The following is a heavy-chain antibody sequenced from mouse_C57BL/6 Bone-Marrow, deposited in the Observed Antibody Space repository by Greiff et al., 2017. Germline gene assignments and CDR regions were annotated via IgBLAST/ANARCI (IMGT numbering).Heavy chain of an antibody. D-gene: IGHD2-2*01. CDR3: ARWGVTHYFDY. V-gene: IGHV1-42*01. Sequence: VQLQQSGPELVKPGASVKISCKASGYSFTGYYMNWVKQSPEKSLEWIGEINPSTGGTTYNQKFKAKATLTVDKSSSTAYMQLKSLTSEDSAVYYCARWGVTHYFDYWGQGTTLTVSS. CDR1: GYSFTGYY. J-gene: IGHJ2*01. CDR2: INPSTGGT.